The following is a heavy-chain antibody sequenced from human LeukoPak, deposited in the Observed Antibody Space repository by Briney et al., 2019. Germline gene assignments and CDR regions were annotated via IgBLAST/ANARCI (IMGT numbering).Heavy chain of an antibody. CDR1: GFTFGDYV. V-gene: IGHV3-23*01. Sequence: GGSLRLSCTASGFTFGDYVMSWVRQAPGKGLEWVSAISGRDDSTYYADSVKGRFTFSRDNSKNTLYLQMNSLRAEDTAVYYCARSYDSSGEYSDYWGQGTLVTVSS. J-gene: IGHJ4*02. CDR2: ISGRDDST. CDR3: ARSYDSSGEYSDY. D-gene: IGHD3-22*01.